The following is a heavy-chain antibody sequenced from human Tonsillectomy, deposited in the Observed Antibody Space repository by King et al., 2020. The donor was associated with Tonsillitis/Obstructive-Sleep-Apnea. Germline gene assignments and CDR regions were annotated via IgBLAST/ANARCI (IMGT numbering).Heavy chain of an antibody. D-gene: IGHD2-2*01. V-gene: IGHV3-64D*06. Sequence: QLLQSVGGLVQPGGSLRLSWSASGVIFNSYAIDWVRQAPGKVLWCFSCISSNVGTTSYAGSVKGRFTICSTSSKNTLNLQMISLRAEETGVYYCVKDFKSVIPVLGGAFDIWGQGTMVAVSS. J-gene: IGHJ3*02. CDR2: ISSNVGTT. CDR3: VKDFKSVIPVLGGAFDI. CDR1: GVIFNSYA.